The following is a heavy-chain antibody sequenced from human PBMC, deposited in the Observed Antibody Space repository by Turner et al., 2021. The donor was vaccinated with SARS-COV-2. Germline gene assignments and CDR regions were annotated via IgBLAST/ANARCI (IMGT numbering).Heavy chain of an antibody. CDR3: ARWDNYYDSSGYYPDAFDI. Sequence: DVQLRESGGGLVKPGGSLTLSCSASGFTYSSYSMNWVRQAPGKGLVWVSCISSSSSYIYYADSVKSRFTISRDNAKNSLYLQMNSLRAEDMAVYYCARWDNYYDSSGYYPDAFDIWGQGTMVTVSS. V-gene: IGHV3-21*01. CDR1: GFTYSSYS. CDR2: ISSSSSYI. J-gene: IGHJ3*02. D-gene: IGHD3-22*01.